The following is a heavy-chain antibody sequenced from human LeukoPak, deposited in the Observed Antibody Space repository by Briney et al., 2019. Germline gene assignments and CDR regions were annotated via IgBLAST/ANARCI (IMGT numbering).Heavy chain of an antibody. Sequence: PGGSLRLSCAASGFTFSNYGMHWVRQAPGKGLEWVAFIRYDGSSKFYADSVKGRFTISRDNSKNTLYLQMNSLRPEDTAVYYCAKDDDVNGWYTLYFDHWGQGTLLTVSS. J-gene: IGHJ4*02. CDR2: IRYDGSSK. CDR3: AKDDDVNGWYTLYFDH. V-gene: IGHV3-30*02. CDR1: GFTFSNYG. D-gene: IGHD6-19*01.